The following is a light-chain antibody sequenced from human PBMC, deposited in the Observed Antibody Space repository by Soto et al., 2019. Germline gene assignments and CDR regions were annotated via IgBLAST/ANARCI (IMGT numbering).Light chain of an antibody. CDR2: GAS. V-gene: IGKV3-20*01. CDR1: KRVSSSQ. Sequence: EIVLTQSPGTLSLSPGERATLSCRANKRVSSSQLVWYQQKLGQAPRLLIYGASSRATGTPDRFSGSGSGTDFTLTISRLEPEDFAVYYCQQYGTSRPTFGGGTKVEIK. J-gene: IGKJ4*01. CDR3: QQYGTSRPT.